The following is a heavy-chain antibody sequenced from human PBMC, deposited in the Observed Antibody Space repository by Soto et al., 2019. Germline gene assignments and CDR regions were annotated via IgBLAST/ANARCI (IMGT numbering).Heavy chain of an antibody. V-gene: IGHV1-69*13. D-gene: IGHD3-22*01. CDR2: IIPIFGTA. CDR3: ARVTYYYDSSVRWALDY. Sequence: ASVKVSCKASGGTFSSYAISWVRQAPGQGLEWMGGIIPIFGTANYAQKFQGRVTITADESTSTAYMELSSLRSEDTAVYYCARVTYYYDSSVRWALDYWGQGTLVTVSS. J-gene: IGHJ4*02. CDR1: GGTFSSYA.